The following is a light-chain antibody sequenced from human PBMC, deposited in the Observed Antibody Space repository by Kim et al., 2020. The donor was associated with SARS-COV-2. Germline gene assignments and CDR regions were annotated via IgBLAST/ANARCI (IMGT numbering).Light chain of an antibody. V-gene: IGKV1-9*01. CDR1: QGISSY. CDR3: QQLNSYPPLT. CDR2: AAS. Sequence: IQFTQSPSSLSASVGDRVTITCRASQGISSYLAWYQQKPGKAPKLLIYAASTLQSGVPSRFSGSGSGTDFTLTISSLQPEDFATYYCQQLNSYPPLTFGGGTKVDIK. J-gene: IGKJ4*01.